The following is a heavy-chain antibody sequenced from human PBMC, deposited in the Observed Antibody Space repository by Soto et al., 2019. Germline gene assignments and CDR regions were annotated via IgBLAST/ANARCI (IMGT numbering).Heavy chain of an antibody. D-gene: IGHD2-15*01. V-gene: IGHV2-5*02. CDR3: AHRRNVELGPLRLFDY. CDR1: GFSLSTSGVG. CDR2: IYWDDDK. J-gene: IGHJ4*02. Sequence: QITLKESGPTLLKPTQTLTLTCTFSGFSLSTSGVGVGWIRQPPGEALEWLALIYWDDDKRYSPSLKSRLTITKDTSKNQVVLTMTDMDPVDTATYFCAHRRNVELGPLRLFDYWGQGTQVTVSS.